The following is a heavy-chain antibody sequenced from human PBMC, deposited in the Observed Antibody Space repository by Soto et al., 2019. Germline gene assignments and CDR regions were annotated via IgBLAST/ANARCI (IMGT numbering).Heavy chain of an antibody. D-gene: IGHD3-10*01. CDR2: IYYSGNP. CDR1: GGSISSGGYY. CDR3: ARGVTMVRGVIHTPYFDY. J-gene: IGHJ4*02. Sequence: QVQLQESGPGLVKPSQTLSLTCTVSGGSISSGGYYWSWIRQHPGKGLEWIGYIYYSGNPYYNPSLKSRVTISEDTSKNQFSLKLSSVTAADPAVYYCARGVTMVRGVIHTPYFDYWGQGTLVTVSS. V-gene: IGHV4-31*03.